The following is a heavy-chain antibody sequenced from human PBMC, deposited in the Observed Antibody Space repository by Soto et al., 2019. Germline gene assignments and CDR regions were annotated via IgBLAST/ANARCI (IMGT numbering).Heavy chain of an antibody. CDR1: GFTFSSYW. V-gene: IGHV3-7*01. J-gene: IGHJ5*02. CDR3: ARDRYDFWSGYYPWFDP. D-gene: IGHD3-3*01. Sequence: PGGSLRLSCAASGFTFSSYWMSWVRQAPGKGLEWVANIKQDGSEKYYVDSVKGRFTISRDNAKNSLYLQMNSLRAEDTAVYYCARDRYDFWSGYYPWFDPWGQGTLVTVSS. CDR2: IKQDGSEK.